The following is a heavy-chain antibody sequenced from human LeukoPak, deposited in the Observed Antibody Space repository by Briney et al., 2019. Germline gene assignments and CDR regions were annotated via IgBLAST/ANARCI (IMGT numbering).Heavy chain of an antibody. D-gene: IGHD5-12*01. Sequence: PGGSLRLSCAASGFTLSDYWMHWVRQVPGKGLVWVSRINSDGSRIIYADSVKGRFTISRDNAKNTVYLQMNSLRADDTAVYFCARAPQIGFSGFDKNYWGQGTLVTVSS. V-gene: IGHV3-74*01. CDR3: ARAPQIGFSGFDKNY. J-gene: IGHJ4*02. CDR2: INSDGSRI. CDR1: GFTLSDYW.